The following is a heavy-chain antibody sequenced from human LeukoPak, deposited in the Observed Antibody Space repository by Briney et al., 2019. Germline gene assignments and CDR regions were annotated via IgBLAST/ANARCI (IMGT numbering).Heavy chain of an antibody. CDR1: GFSFSSYG. D-gene: IGHD5-24*01. Sequence: GGSLRLSCAASGFSFSSYGLSRVRQAPGKGLEWVSTISGSGGTTYYADSVKGRFTISRDNSKNTLYLHVNSLTAEDTAVYYCAKGRWLQLYYFDYWGQGTLVTVSS. CDR2: ISGSGGTT. CDR3: AKGRWLQLYYFDY. J-gene: IGHJ4*02. V-gene: IGHV3-23*01.